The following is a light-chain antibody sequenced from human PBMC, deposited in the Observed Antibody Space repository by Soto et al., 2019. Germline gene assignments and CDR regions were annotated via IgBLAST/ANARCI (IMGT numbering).Light chain of an antibody. CDR1: QSVSSSS. Sequence: VVLTQSPGTLSLSPGERTTLSCRASQSVSSSSLAWYQQQPGQAPRLLMYGASSRATGIPDRFSGSGSGTDFTLTISRLEPEDFAVYYCQQYGSSPLTFGGGTKVDIK. V-gene: IGKV3-20*01. CDR3: QQYGSSPLT. CDR2: GAS. J-gene: IGKJ4*01.